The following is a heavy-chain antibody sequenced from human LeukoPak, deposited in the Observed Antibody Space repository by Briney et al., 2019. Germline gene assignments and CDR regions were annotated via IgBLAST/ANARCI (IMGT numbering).Heavy chain of an antibody. V-gene: IGHV3-30*02. Sequence: GGSLRLSCAASGFTFSSYGMHWVRQAPGTGLEWVAFIRYDGSNKYYADSVKGRFTISRDNSKNTLYLQMNSLRAEDTAVYYCAKAYCSSTSCPPGGYYFDYWGQGTLVTVSS. J-gene: IGHJ4*02. D-gene: IGHD2-2*01. CDR2: IRYDGSNK. CDR3: AKAYCSSTSCPPGGYYFDY. CDR1: GFTFSSYG.